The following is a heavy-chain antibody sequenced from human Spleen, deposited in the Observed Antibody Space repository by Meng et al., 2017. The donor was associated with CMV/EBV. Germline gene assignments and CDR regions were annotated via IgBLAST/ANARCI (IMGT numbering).Heavy chain of an antibody. J-gene: IGHJ5*02. CDR3: ALHDWFNP. Sequence: SLGLSCVAYGFTVSSHYMSWVRQAPGKGLEWVSVIYNDDTTYYADSVKGRFTISRDNSKNTLNLQMNGLRAEDTAVYYCALHDWFNPWGQGTLVTVSS. CDR1: GFTVSSHY. V-gene: IGHV3-53*01. CDR2: IYNDDTT.